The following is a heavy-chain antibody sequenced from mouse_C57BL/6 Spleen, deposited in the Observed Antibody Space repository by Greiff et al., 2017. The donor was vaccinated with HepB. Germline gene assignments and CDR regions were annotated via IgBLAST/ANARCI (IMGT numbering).Heavy chain of an antibody. Sequence: VQLQQSGPELVKPGASVKISCKASGYSFTGYYMNWVKQSPEKSLEWIGEINPSTGGTTYNQKFKAKATLTVDKSSSTAYMQLKSLTSEDSAVYYCARWGSSGFSWFAYWGQGTLVTVSA. D-gene: IGHD3-2*02. V-gene: IGHV1-42*01. CDR3: ARWGSSGFSWFAY. CDR2: INPSTGGT. J-gene: IGHJ3*01. CDR1: GYSFTGYY.